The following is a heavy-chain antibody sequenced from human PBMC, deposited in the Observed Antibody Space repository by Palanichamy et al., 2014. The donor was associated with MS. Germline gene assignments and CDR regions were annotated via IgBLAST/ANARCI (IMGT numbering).Heavy chain of an antibody. V-gene: IGHV4-61*01. CDR3: ATYDGYTWGRFGP. Sequence: QVQLQESGPGLVKPSETLSLNCIVSGGSVSGGTVYWSWIRQPPGKGLEWIGYISYSGSTNYNPSLKSRVTISVDTSKNQLSLRLTSVTSADTAVYYCATYDGYTWGRFGPWGRGTLVTVSS. CDR2: ISYSGST. D-gene: IGHD5-24*01. J-gene: IGHJ5*02. CDR1: GGSVSGGTVY.